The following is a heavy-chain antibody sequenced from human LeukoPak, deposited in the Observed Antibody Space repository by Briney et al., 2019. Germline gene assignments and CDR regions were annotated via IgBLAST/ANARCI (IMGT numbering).Heavy chain of an antibody. CDR2: ISYDGSNK. J-gene: IGHJ3*02. V-gene: IGHV3-30*03. Sequence: GGSLRLSCAASGFTFSSYGMHWVRQAPGKGLEWVAVISYDGSNKYYADSVKGRFTISRDNAKNSLPLQMNSQRDEDTAVYYCARGDGGDTGAFDIWGQGTMVTVSS. CDR1: GFTFSSYG. CDR3: ARGDGGDTGAFDI. D-gene: IGHD2-21*02.